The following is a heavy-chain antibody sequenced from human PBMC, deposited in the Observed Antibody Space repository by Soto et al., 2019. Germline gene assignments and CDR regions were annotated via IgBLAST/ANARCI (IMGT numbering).Heavy chain of an antibody. CDR2: IYSGGST. CDR1: GVTVSSNY. Sequence: EVQLVESGGGLVQPGGSLRLSCAASGVTVSSNYMSWVRQAPGKGLEWVSVIYSGGSTYYADSVKGRFTISRDNSKNTLYIQMNSLRAEDTAVYYCARHGYNYGGGYFDYWGQGTLVTVSS. V-gene: IGHV3-66*04. D-gene: IGHD5-18*01. CDR3: ARHGYNYGGGYFDY. J-gene: IGHJ4*02.